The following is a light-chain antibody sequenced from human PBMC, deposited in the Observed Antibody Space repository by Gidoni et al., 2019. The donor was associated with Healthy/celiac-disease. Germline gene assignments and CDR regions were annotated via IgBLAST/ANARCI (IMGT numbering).Light chain of an antibody. V-gene: IGKV3-20*01. J-gene: IGKJ5*01. CDR3: QQYDSSAIT. CDR1: QSVSSSY. Sequence: EIVLTQSPGTLSLSPGERAILSFMASQSVSSSYLAGYQQKPGQAPRLLIYGASSRATGIPDRFSGSGSGTNFTITISRLEPEDFAVYYCQQYDSSAITFGQGTRLEIK. CDR2: GAS.